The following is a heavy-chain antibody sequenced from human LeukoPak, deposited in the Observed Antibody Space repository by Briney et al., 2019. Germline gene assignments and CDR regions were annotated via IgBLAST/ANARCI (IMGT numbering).Heavy chain of an antibody. V-gene: IGHV4-31*03. CDR1: GGSITSGGDY. D-gene: IGHD3-22*01. J-gene: IGHJ3*02. Sequence: PSQTLSLTCSVSGGSITSGGDYWHWIRQHPNKGLEWIGYVSYSGSTDYNPSLRSRVTISVDTSKNQFSLKLSSVTAADTAVYYCARHRAVTMIEDAFDIWGQGTMVTVSS. CDR2: VSYSGST. CDR3: ARHRAVTMIEDAFDI.